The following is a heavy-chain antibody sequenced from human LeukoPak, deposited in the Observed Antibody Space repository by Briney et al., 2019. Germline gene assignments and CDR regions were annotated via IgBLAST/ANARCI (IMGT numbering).Heavy chain of an antibody. CDR3: AREGGFYRPLDY. V-gene: IGHV4-4*02. CDR2: VHLDGRT. J-gene: IGHJ4*02. D-gene: IGHD3-3*01. CDR1: GGSVISTNW. Sequence: KASETLSLTCGASGGSVISTNWWTWVRQPPGKGLEWIGDVHLDGRTNYNPSPESRLTISVDLSENHVSLKLTSVTAADTAVYYCAREGGFYRPLDYSGQGTLVTVSS.